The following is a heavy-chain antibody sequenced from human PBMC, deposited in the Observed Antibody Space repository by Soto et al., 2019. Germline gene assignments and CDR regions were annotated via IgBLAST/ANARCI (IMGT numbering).Heavy chain of an antibody. CDR2: IYYSGNT. J-gene: IGHJ6*02. CDR3: ARDRLMATAGTARHYFGLDV. CDR1: GGSIRSGGYY. V-gene: IGHV4-31*03. D-gene: IGHD5-18*01. Sequence: SETLSLTCTVPGGSIRSGGYYWIWVRQNPRKGLEWIGNIYYSGNTYYNPSLKSRLTISVDTSKNQFSLNLSSVTAADTAVYYCARDRLMATAGTARHYFGLDVWGQGTTVTVSS.